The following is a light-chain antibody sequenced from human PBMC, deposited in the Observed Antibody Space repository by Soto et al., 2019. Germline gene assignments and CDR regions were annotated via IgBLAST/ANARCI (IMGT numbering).Light chain of an antibody. V-gene: IGKV1-27*01. CDR3: QKYNSAPPYT. CDR1: QGISNY. J-gene: IGKJ2*01. CDR2: AAS. Sequence: DIQMTQSPSSLSASVGDRVTITCRASQGISNYLAWYQQKPGKVPKLLIYAASTLQSGVPSRFSGSGSGTDFTLTISILQSEDVATYYCQKYNSAPPYTFGQGNKLEIK.